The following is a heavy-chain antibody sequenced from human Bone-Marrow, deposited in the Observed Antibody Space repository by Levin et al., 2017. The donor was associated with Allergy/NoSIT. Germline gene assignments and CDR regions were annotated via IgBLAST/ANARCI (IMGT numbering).Heavy chain of an antibody. CDR2: ISIRGDYI. J-gene: IGHJ6*02. V-gene: IGHV3-21*01. CDR1: GFTLSIHG. CDR3: ERDGYDSSGYFYGMDV. Sequence: PGGSLRLSCAASGFTLSIHGMNWVRQAPGKGLEWLSSISIRGDYIFYADSVKGRFTISRDNAKNSLYLQINSLRAEDSAVYYCERDGYDSSGYFYGMDVWGQGTTVTVSS. D-gene: IGHD3-22*01.